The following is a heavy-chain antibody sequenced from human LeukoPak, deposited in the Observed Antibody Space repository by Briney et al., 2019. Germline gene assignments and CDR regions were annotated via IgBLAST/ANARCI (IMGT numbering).Heavy chain of an antibody. Sequence: GASVKVSFKASGYTFTSYSISWVRQAPGQGLGLMGWISAYNGNTNYSQKHQGRVTMTTDTSTSKAYMELRSLRSDDTAVYYCARIATYYGSGSYYKGRDYYYMDVWGKGTTVTVSS. V-gene: IGHV1-18*01. CDR2: ISAYNGNT. CDR1: GYTFTSYS. CDR3: ARIATYYGSGSYYKGRDYYYMDV. D-gene: IGHD3-10*01. J-gene: IGHJ6*03.